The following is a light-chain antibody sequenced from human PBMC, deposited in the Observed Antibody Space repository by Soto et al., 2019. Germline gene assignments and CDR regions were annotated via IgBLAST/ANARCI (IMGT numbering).Light chain of an antibody. J-gene: IGLJ3*02. Sequence: QSALTQPASVSGSPGQSITFSCTGTDSDVGGYNYVSWYQQYPGQAPKLMIFEVTTRPSGVSNRFSGSMSGNTASLTISGLQPDDEAVYFCSSDVSFYTLGVFGGGTKVTVL. CDR3: SSDVSFYTLGV. CDR2: EVT. V-gene: IGLV2-14*01. CDR1: DSDVGGYNY.